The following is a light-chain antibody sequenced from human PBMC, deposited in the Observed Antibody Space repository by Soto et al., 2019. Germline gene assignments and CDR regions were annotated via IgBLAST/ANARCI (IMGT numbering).Light chain of an antibody. CDR3: SSYTTSNTRQIV. J-gene: IGLJ1*01. CDR2: DVS. V-gene: IGLV2-14*01. CDR1: SSDVGGYNY. Sequence: QSVLTQPAYVYGAPGQAITISCTGTSSDVGGYNYVSWYQQHPGKAPKFMIYDVSNRPSGVSNRFSGSKSGNTASLTISGLQAEDEADYYCSSYTTSNTRQIVFGTGTKVTVL.